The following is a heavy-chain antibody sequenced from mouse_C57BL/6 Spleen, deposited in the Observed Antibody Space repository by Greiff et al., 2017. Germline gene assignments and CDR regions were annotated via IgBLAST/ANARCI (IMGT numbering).Heavy chain of an antibody. V-gene: IGHV1-50*01. D-gene: IGHD2-5*01. CDR3: ARSNRYYFDC. CDR1: GYTFTSYW. Sequence: QVQLKQPGAELVKPGASVKLSCKASGYTFTSYWMQWVKQRPGQGLEWIGEIDPSDSYTNYNQKFKGKATLTVDTSSSTAYMQLSSLTSEDSAVYYCARSNRYYFDCWGQGTTLTVSS. CDR2: IDPSDSYT. J-gene: IGHJ2*01.